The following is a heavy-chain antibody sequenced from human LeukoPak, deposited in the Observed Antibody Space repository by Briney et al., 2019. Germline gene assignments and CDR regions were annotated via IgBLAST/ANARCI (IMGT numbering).Heavy chain of an antibody. CDR2: IYYSGST. J-gene: IGHJ4*02. V-gene: IGHV4-59*08. CDR1: GGSISSYY. CDR3: ARHGSGGTDSYYFDY. Sequence: SETLSLTCTVSGGSISSYYWIWIRQPPGKGLEWIGYIYYSGSTNYHPSLKSRVTISVDTSKNQFSLKLSSVTAADTAVYYCARHGSGGTDSYYFDYWGQGTLVTVSS. D-gene: IGHD1-14*01.